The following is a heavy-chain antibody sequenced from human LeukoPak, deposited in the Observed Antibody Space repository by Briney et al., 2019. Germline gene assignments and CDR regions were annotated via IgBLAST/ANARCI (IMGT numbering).Heavy chain of an antibody. CDR1: AFIFSGHW. CDR3: AKGLYYYAMDV. CDR2: IGNSGGST. Sequence: GGSLRLSCEGSAFIFSGHWMNWVRQTPGKGLDWVSAIGNSGGSTYYADSVKGRFTISRDNSKNTLYLQMSSLRAEDTAVYYCAKGLYYYAMDVWGQGTAVTVSS. J-gene: IGHJ6*02. V-gene: IGHV3-23*01.